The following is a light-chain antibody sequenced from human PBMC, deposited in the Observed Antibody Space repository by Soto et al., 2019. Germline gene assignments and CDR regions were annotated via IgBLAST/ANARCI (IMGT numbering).Light chain of an antibody. CDR1: SSDVGGYNY. Sequence: QSVLTQPASVSGSPGQSITISCTGTSSDVGGYNYVSWYQQLPGKAPKLMIYEVSNRPSGVSDRFSGSKSGTSASLAITGLQAEDEADYYCQSYDSSLTLRVFGTGTKLTVL. V-gene: IGLV2-14*01. CDR3: QSYDSSLTLRV. CDR2: EVS. J-gene: IGLJ1*01.